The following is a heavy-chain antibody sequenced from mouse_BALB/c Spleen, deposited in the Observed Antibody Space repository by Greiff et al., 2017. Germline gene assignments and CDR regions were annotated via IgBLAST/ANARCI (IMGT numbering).Heavy chain of an antibody. J-gene: IGHJ3*01. V-gene: IGHV1-7*01. D-gene: IGHD2-4*01. CDR1: GYTFTSYW. Sequence: VKLMESGAELAKPGASVKMSCKASGYTFTSYWMHWVKQRPGQGLEWIGYINPSTGYTEYNQKFKDKATLTADKSSSTAYMQLSSLTSEDSAVYYCAREGLRAWFAYWGQGTLVTVSA. CDR3: AREGLRAWFAY. CDR2: INPSTGYT.